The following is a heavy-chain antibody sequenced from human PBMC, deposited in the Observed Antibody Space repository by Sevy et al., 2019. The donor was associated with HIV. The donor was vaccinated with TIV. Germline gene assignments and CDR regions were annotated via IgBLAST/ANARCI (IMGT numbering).Heavy chain of an antibody. J-gene: IGHJ4*02. D-gene: IGHD3-22*01. Sequence: ASVKVSCKVSGYTLTELSMHWVRQAPGKGLEWRATFDPEDGETIYAQKFQGRVTMTEDTSTDTAYMELSSLRSEDTAVYYCSTTRDYYDSSGYPFDYWSQGTLVTVSS. CDR2: FDPEDGET. CDR1: GYTLTELS. CDR3: STTRDYYDSSGYPFDY. V-gene: IGHV1-24*01.